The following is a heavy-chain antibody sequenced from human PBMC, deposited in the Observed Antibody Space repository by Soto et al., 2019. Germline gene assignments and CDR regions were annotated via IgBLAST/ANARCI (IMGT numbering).Heavy chain of an antibody. Sequence: ASVKVSCKASGYTFTSYYMHWVRQAPGQGLEWMGIINPSGGSTSYAQKFQGRVTMTRDTSTSTVYMELSSLRSEDTAVYYCGRVYSPYYDFWSGYYTEFFDYWGQGTLVTVSS. V-gene: IGHV1-46*01. CDR1: GYTFTSYY. CDR2: INPSGGST. D-gene: IGHD3-3*01. J-gene: IGHJ4*02. CDR3: GRVYSPYYDFWSGYYTEFFDY.